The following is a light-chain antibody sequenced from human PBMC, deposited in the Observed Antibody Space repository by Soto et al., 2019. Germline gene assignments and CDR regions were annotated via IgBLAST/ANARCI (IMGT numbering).Light chain of an antibody. J-gene: IGLJ1*01. CDR1: SSDVGGYNY. V-gene: IGLV2-14*01. CDR2: EVS. Sequence: QSFLTQPASVSGSPGQSITISCTGTSSDVGGYNYVSWYQQHPGKAPKLMIYEVSNRPSGVSNRFSGSKSGNTASLTISGLQAEDEADYYCSSYTSSSTLHYVFGTGTKVTVL. CDR3: SSYTSSSTLHYV.